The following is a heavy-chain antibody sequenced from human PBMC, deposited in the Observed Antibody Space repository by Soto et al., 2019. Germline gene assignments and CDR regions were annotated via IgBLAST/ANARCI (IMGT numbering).Heavy chain of an antibody. J-gene: IGHJ3*02. CDR3: ARHYEFDRHCGGGSCYSGAFRI. Sequence: PSETLSLTCTVSGGSINYSYWTWIRQPPGKGLEWIGYISDTGSANYNASLNSRLTISVDTSKNQFSLKLSSVTAAYTALYYCARHYEFDRHCGGGSCYSGAFRIWGQGTMATASS. CDR2: ISDTGSA. D-gene: IGHD2-15*01. CDR1: GGSINYSY. V-gene: IGHV4-59*01.